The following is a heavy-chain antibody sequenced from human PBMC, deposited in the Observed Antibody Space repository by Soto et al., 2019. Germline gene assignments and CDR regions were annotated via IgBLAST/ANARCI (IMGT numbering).Heavy chain of an antibody. J-gene: IGHJ4*02. CDR1: GDSVTISDYY. Sequence: QLQLQESGPGLVKPSETLSLTCTVSGDSVTISDYYWGWIRQPPGKGVEWIGSIHYSGSTYYNPSLKIRVTVSGDTSKKQFSLNLTSVTAADAAVYYCAAHDSGGYYAEYWGQGTLVTVSA. CDR3: AAHDSGGYYAEY. D-gene: IGHD3-22*01. V-gene: IGHV4-39*01. CDR2: IHYSGST.